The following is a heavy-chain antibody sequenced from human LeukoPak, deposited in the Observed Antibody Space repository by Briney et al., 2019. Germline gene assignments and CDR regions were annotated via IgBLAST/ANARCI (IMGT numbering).Heavy chain of an antibody. J-gene: IGHJ6*03. CDR1: GGSISSYY. Sequence: TSETLSLTCTVSGGSISSYYWSWIRQPPGKGLEWIGYIYYSGSTNYNPSLKSRVTISVDTSKNQFSLKLSSVTAADTAVYYCARVAWGGGYAFDYYYMDVWGKGTTVTVSS. CDR2: IYYSGST. V-gene: IGHV4-59*01. D-gene: IGHD5-12*01. CDR3: ARVAWGGGYAFDYYYMDV.